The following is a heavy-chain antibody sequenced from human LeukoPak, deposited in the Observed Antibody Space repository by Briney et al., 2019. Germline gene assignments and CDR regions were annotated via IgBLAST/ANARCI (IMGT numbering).Heavy chain of an antibody. CDR1: GDNVSSNSAT. CDR3: ARGVGAAWKVFDY. J-gene: IGHJ4*02. D-gene: IGHD3-10*01. V-gene: IGHV6-1*01. CDR2: TYNRSKWYS. Sequence: SQTLSRTCAISGDNVSSNSATWSCIRQSPSRGLEWLGRTYNRSKWYSDYAVSVRSRLTINPDTSKNQFSLQLNSVTPDDTAVYYCARGVGAAWKVFDYWGQGTLVTVSS.